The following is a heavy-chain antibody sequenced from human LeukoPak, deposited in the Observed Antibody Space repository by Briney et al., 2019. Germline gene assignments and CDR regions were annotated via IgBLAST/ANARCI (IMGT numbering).Heavy chain of an antibody. CDR1: GFTFSSYA. J-gene: IGHJ6*02. Sequence: GGSLRLSCAASGFTFSSYAMHWVRQAPGKGLEWVAVISYDGSNKYYADSVKGRFTISRDNSKNTLYLQMNSLKTEDTAVYYCTTDTDYGMDVWGQGTTVTVSS. V-gene: IGHV3-30-3*01. CDR3: TTDTDYGMDV. CDR2: ISYDGSNK. D-gene: IGHD4-17*01.